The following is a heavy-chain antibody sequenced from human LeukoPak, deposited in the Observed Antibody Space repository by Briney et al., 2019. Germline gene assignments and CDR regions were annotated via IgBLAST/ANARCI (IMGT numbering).Heavy chain of an antibody. V-gene: IGHV3-23*01. CDR1: GFTFSSYA. J-gene: IGHJ4*02. Sequence: GGSLRLSCAASGFTFSSYAMSWVRQAPGKGLEWVSAISDSGGSTYYADSVKGRFTVSRDNSKNTMYLQMNSLRAEDTAVYYCAKDRRACSSSSCYYRFDYWGQGTLVTVSS. CDR2: ISDSGGST. D-gene: IGHD2-2*01. CDR3: AKDRRACSSSSCYYRFDY.